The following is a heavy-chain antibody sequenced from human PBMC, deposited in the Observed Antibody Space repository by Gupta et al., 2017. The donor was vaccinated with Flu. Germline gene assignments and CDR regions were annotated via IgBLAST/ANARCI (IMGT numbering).Heavy chain of an antibody. CDR2: VLHSGRT. CDR1: GDSVTSNIW. CDR3: ARGTAYSYGYSLDS. D-gene: IGHD3-22*01. Sequence: VKLQESGPGLVSPSGTLSLTCTVSGDSVTSNIWWSWVRQAPGKGLEWIGEVLHSGRTNYNPSLSSRLTILVDTSKNHFSLKLTSATAADTAIYFCARGTAYSYGYSLDSWGQGTLVTVSS. V-gene: IGHV4-4*02. J-gene: IGHJ4*02.